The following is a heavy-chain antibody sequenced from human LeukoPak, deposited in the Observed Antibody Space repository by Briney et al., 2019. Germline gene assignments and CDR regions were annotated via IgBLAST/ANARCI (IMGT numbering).Heavy chain of an antibody. Sequence: GGSLRLSCTASGFTFSSYAMSWVRQAPGKGLEWVSGISDRGGSTYYADSVKGRFTISRDNSKNTLYLQMNSLRAEDTAVYYCAKVSGSWDFDYWGQGTLVTVSS. CDR3: AKVSGSWDFDY. CDR2: ISDRGGST. V-gene: IGHV3-23*01. CDR1: GFTFSSYA. J-gene: IGHJ4*02. D-gene: IGHD6-13*01.